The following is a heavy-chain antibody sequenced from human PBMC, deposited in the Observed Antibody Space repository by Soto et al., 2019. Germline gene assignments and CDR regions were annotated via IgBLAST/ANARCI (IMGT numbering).Heavy chain of an antibody. Sequence: ASVKVSCKASGYTFTSYAMHWVRQAPGQRLEWMGWINAGNGNTKYSQKFQGRVTITRDTSASTAYMELSSLRSEDTAVYYCAREGIAAAGARVLDYYGMDVWGQGTTVTVSS. CDR3: AREGIAAAGARVLDYYGMDV. D-gene: IGHD6-13*01. V-gene: IGHV1-3*01. J-gene: IGHJ6*02. CDR2: INAGNGNT. CDR1: GYTFTSYA.